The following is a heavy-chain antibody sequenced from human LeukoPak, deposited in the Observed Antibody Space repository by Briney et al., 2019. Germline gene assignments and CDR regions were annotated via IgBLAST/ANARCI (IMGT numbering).Heavy chain of an antibody. J-gene: IGHJ4*02. CDR3: AARTLGGARERFDY. D-gene: IGHD1-26*01. Sequence: GASVKVSCKASGGTFSSYAISWVRQAPGQGLEGMGGIIPIFGTANYAQKFQGRVTITADESTSTAYMELSSLRSEDTAVYYCAARTLGGARERFDYWGQGTLVTVSS. CDR2: IIPIFGTA. CDR1: GGTFSSYA. V-gene: IGHV1-69*01.